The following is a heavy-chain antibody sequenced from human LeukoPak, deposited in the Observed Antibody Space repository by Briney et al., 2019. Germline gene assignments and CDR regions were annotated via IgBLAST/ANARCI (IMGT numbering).Heavy chain of an antibody. J-gene: IGHJ4*02. CDR3: AREIGWTGPSTYFDY. CDR2: ISYDGSNK. V-gene: IGHV3-30*03. Sequence: GGSLRLSCAASGFTFSSYGMHWVRQAPGKGLEWVAVISYDGSNKYYADSVKGRFTISRDNSKNTLYLQMNSLRAEDTAVYYCAREIGWTGPSTYFDYWGQGTLVTVSS. CDR1: GFTFSSYG. D-gene: IGHD3/OR15-3a*01.